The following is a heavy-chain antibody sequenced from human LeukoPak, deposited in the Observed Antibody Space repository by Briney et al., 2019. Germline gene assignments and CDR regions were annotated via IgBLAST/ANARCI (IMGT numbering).Heavy chain of an antibody. Sequence: GGSLRLSCAASGFTINYAMTWVRQAPGKGLEWVSSISHTGGHTYYADSVKGWFTISRDNSKNTLYLHMDSLRADDTALYYCAKDGRVATPYLYYFDYWGRGTLVTVSS. D-gene: IGHD4-23*01. CDR3: AKDGRVATPYLYYFDY. J-gene: IGHJ4*02. CDR2: ISHTGGHT. CDR1: GFTINYA. V-gene: IGHV3-23*01.